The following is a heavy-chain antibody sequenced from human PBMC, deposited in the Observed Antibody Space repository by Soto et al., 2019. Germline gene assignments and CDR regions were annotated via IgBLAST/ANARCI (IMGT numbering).Heavy chain of an antibody. J-gene: IGHJ4*02. Sequence: SETLSLTCTVSGDSISSYYWSWIRQPPGKGLEWIGYIYYSGSTNYNPSLKSRVTISVDTSKNQFSLKLSSVTTADTAVYYCARNSGSHDYWGQGTLVTVSS. CDR2: IYYSGST. CDR3: ARNSGSHDY. CDR1: GDSISSYY. D-gene: IGHD1-26*01. V-gene: IGHV4-59*01.